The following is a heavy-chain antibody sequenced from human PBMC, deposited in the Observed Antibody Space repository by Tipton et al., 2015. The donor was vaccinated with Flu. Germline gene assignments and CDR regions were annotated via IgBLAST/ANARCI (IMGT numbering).Heavy chain of an antibody. CDR2: INHSGST. V-gene: IGHV4-34*01. CDR1: GGSFSGYY. J-gene: IGHJ6*02. CDR3: ARGFPRITIFGVVIWRGDRGLYGMDV. D-gene: IGHD3-3*01. Sequence: TLSLTCAVYGGSFSGYYWSWIRQPPGKGLEWIGEINHSGSTNYNPSLKSRVTISVDTSKNQFSLKLSSVTAADTAVYYCARGFPRITIFGVVIWRGDRGLYGMDVWGQGTTVTVSS.